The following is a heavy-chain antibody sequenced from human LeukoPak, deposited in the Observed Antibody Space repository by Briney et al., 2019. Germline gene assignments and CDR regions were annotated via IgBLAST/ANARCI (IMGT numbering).Heavy chain of an antibody. CDR1: GGSISSYY. CDR3: ARTNSSGWYPLNWYFDL. CDR2: IYYSGST. D-gene: IGHD6-19*01. V-gene: IGHV4-59*01. Sequence: SETLSLTCTVSGGSISSYYWGWIRQPPGKGLEWIGYIYYSGSTNYNPSLKSRVTISVDTSKNQFSLKLSSVTAADTAVYYCARTNSSGWYPLNWYFDLWGRGTLVTVSS. J-gene: IGHJ2*01.